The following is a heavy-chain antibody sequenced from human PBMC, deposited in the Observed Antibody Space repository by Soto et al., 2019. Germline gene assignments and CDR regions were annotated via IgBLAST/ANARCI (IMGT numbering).Heavy chain of an antibody. CDR2: IYYSGST. V-gene: IGHV4-59*08. CDR1: GGSISSYC. Sequence: SETLSLTCTVSGGSISSYCWSWIRQPPGKGLEWIGYIYYSGSTNYNPSLKSRVTISVDTSKNQFSLKLSSVTAADTAVYYCARHRYYDFWSGSRRYYFDYWGQGTLVTVSS. D-gene: IGHD3-3*01. J-gene: IGHJ4*02. CDR3: ARHRYYDFWSGSRRYYFDY.